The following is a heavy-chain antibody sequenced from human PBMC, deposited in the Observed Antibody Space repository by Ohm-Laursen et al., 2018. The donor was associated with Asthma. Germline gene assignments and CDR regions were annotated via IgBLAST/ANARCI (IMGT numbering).Heavy chain of an antibody. Sequence: SQTLSLTCTVSGGSISSYYWSWIRQPPGKGLEWIGYIYYSGSTNYNPSLKSRVTISVDTSKNQFSLKLSSVSAADTAVYYCARVYSSGWFQFSYGMDVWGQGTTVTVSS. J-gene: IGHJ6*02. CDR1: GGSISSYY. V-gene: IGHV4-59*01. D-gene: IGHD6-19*01. CDR3: ARVYSSGWFQFSYGMDV. CDR2: IYYSGST.